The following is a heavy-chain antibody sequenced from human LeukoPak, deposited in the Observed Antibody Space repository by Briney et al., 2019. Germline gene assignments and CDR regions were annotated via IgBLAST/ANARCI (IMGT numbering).Heavy chain of an antibody. CDR3: ARHRDCSSSSCYGGYYYAMDV. V-gene: IGHV4-39*01. J-gene: IGHJ6*02. Sequence: PSETLSLTCTVSGGSISNINYYWGWIRQPPGKGLEWIGSIDYSGSTYYNPSLKSRVSISVDTSKNQFSLKLSSVTAADTAVHFSARHRDCSSSSCYGGYYYAMDVWGQGTTVTVSS. D-gene: IGHD2-2*01. CDR1: GGSISNINYY. CDR2: IDYSGST.